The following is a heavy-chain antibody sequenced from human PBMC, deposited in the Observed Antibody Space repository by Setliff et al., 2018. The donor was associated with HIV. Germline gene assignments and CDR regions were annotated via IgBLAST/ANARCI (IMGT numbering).Heavy chain of an antibody. CDR1: GYTFTNYA. J-gene: IGHJ3*02. CDR2: INAGNGNT. Sequence: ASVKVSCKASGYTFTNYAIHWVRQAPGQRLEWMGWINAGNGNTKYSQKFQGRVTITRDTSASTAYMELSSLRSEDTAVYYCARRATTGAFDIWGQGTMVTVSS. CDR3: ARRATTGAFDI. D-gene: IGHD5-12*01. V-gene: IGHV1-3*01.